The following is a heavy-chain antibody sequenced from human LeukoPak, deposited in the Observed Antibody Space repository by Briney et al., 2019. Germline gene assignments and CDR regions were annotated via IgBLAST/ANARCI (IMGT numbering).Heavy chain of an antibody. J-gene: IGHJ5*02. D-gene: IGHD3-16*01. CDR2: IIPIFGTA. CDR3: AREKGGNWFDP. CDR1: GGTFSSYA. V-gene: IGHV1-69*05. Sequence: SLTISSTTSGGTFSSYAISWVRHAPGQGLEWMGGIIPIFGTANYAQKLQGRVTMTTDTSTSTAYMELRSLRSDDTAVYYCAREKGGNWFDPWGQGTLVTVSS.